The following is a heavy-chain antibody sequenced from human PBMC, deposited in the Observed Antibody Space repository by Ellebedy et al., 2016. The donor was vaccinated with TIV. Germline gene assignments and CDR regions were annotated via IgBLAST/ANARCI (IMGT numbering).Heavy chain of an antibody. CDR1: GGSISSSSYY. Sequence: SETLSLTXTVSGGSISSSSYYWVWIRQPPGKGLECIGSIYHSGSTNYNPSLKSRVTISVNTSKNQFSLKLSSVTAADTAVYYCARGPMVGYGCHFDYWGQGTLVTVSS. CDR3: ARGPMVGYGCHFDY. V-gene: IGHV4-39*07. D-gene: IGHD5-12*01. J-gene: IGHJ4*02. CDR2: IYHSGST.